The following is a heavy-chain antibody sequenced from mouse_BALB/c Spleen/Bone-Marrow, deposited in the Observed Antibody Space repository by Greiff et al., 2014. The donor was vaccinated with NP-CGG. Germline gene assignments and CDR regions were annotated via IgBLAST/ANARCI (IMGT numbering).Heavy chain of an antibody. CDR3: ARDYYGSSYIGY. V-gene: IGHV5-4*02. D-gene: IGHD1-1*01. Sequence: VQLQQSGGGLVKPGGSLKLSCAASGFTFSNYYMYWVRQTPEKRLEWVATISDGGSYTYYQDSVKGRFTISRDNANNNLYLQMSSLKSEDTAMYYCARDYYGSSYIGYWGQGTLVTVS. CDR1: GFTFSNYY. CDR2: ISDGGSYT. J-gene: IGHJ3*01.